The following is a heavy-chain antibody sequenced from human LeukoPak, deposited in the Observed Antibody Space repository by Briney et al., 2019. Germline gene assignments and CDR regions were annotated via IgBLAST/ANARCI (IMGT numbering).Heavy chain of an antibody. D-gene: IGHD2-2*01. V-gene: IGHV3-20*04. CDR3: ARAPITSLFYFDY. Sequence: GGSLRLSCTASGFAFDEHGMSWVRQVPGKGLEWVSGINWSGGSTGYADPLRGRFTISRDNAKNSLYLQMDSLRAEDTALYYCARAPITSLFYFDYWGQGTLVTVSS. CDR2: INWSGGST. CDR1: GFAFDEHG. J-gene: IGHJ4*02.